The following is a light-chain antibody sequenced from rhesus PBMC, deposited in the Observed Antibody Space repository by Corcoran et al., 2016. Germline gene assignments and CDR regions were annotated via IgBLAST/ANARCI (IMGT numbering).Light chain of an antibody. CDR1: QSVSSS. CDR2: GAS. V-gene: IGKV3-42*01. CDR3: QQDYSWPRT. Sequence: EIVMTQSPATLSLSPGERATLSCRASQSVSSSLAWYQQQPGQAPKLLIYGASSRAPGIPDRFSGSGSGTEFTLTISSLEPEDVGVYYCQQDYSWPRTFGQGTKVEIK. J-gene: IGKJ1*01.